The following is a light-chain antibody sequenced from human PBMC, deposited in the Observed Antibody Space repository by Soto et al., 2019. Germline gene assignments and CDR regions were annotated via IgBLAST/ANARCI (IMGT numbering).Light chain of an antibody. V-gene: IGLV1-44*01. CDR2: TNN. CDR3: AAWDDSLNGVV. Sequence: QAVVTQPPSASGTPGQRVTISCSGSSFNIGTNTVNWYQHLPGTAPKLLIYTNNQRPSGVPDRFSGSKSGTSASLAISGLQSEDEADYYCAAWDDSLNGVVFGGGTKLTVL. CDR1: SFNIGTNT. J-gene: IGLJ2*01.